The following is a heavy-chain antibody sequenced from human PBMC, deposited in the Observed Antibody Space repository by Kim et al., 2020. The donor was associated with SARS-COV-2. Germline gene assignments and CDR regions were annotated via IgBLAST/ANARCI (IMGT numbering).Heavy chain of an antibody. CDR3: ARGGDSNI. J-gene: IGHJ3*02. Sequence: KGKTNYTPNLQDRVTMTTDTSTSTAYMELRSLRSDDTSMYYCARGGDSNIWGQGTMVTVSS. V-gene: IGHV1-18*01. D-gene: IGHD3-22*01. CDR2: KGKT.